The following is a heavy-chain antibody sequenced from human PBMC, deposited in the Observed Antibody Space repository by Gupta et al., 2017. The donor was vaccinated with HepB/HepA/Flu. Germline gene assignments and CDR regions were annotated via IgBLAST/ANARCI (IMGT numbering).Heavy chain of an antibody. CDR1: NGSISLYY. Sequence: QVQLQESGPGLVKPSETLSLTCTVSNGSISLYYWTWIRQPPGKGLEWIGYIYYSGSINYNPALKSRVTMSVDTSKNQFALKLRSVTTADTDVYYCARAGDGYLIDDGGQGVLVTVSS. CDR2: IYYSGSI. J-gene: IGHJ4*02. D-gene: IGHD2-2*03. CDR3: ARAGDGYLIDD. V-gene: IGHV4-59*12.